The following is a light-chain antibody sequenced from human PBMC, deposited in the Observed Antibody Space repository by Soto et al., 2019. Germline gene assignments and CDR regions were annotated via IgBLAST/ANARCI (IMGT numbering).Light chain of an antibody. CDR3: HHYLSYSEA. CDR2: KAS. Sequence: DIQMTQSPSTLSGSVGDRVTITCRASQTISSWLAWYQQKPGKAPKLLIDKASTLTSGVPSRFSGIGSETEFTLTITSVPTDDFTNYYCHHYLSYSEAVAQGTNVDSK. CDR1: QTISSW. J-gene: IGKJ1*01. V-gene: IGKV1-5*03.